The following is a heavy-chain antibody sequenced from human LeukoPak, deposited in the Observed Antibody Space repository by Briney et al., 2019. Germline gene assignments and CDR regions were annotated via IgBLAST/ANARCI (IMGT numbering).Heavy chain of an antibody. CDR1: GYTFTNYA. J-gene: IGHJ4*02. D-gene: IGHD3-22*01. CDR3: ARAYYYDSSSHYYGN. CDR2: ISPNSGDT. Sequence: ASVKVSCKASGYTFTNYAMNWVRQAPGQGLEWMGWISPNSGDTIYAQKFQGRVTMTRDTSISTAYMDLSRLTSDDTAVYYCARAYYYDSSSHYYGNWGQGTLVTLSS. V-gene: IGHV1-2*02.